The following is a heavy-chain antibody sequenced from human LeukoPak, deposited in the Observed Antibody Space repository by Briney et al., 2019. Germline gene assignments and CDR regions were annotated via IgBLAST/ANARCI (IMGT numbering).Heavy chain of an antibody. J-gene: IGHJ5*02. CDR2: INPSGGST. CDR1: GYIFTNYY. V-gene: IGHV1-46*01. CDR3: ARGCHRRYGDTQNWFDP. Sequence: ASVKVSCKASGYIFTNYYMSWVRQAPGQGLEWMGLINPSGGSTRYAQKFQDRDTMTRDTSTSTVYMELSSLRSEDTAVYYCARGCHRRYGDTQNWFDPWGQGTLVTVSS. D-gene: IGHD4-17*01.